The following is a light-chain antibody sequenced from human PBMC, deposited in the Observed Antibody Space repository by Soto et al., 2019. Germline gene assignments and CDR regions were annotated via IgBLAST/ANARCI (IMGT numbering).Light chain of an antibody. CDR2: HVT. CDR3: SSYTITTVYV. J-gene: IGLJ1*01. CDR1: SNEVGGYNY. Sequence: QSVLTQPASVSGSPGQSITISCTGTSNEVGGYNYVSWYQQHPGDAPKLLVYHVTNRPSGISDRFSGSKSGNTASLTISGLQAEDEADYYCSSYTITTVYVFGTGTKVTVL. V-gene: IGLV2-14*03.